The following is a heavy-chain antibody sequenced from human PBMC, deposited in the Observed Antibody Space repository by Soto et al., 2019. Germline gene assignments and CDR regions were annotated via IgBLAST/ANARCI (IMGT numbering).Heavy chain of an antibody. CDR3: ARDTGDGTFDF. CDR2: INAGYGNT. D-gene: IGHD7-27*01. Sequence: ASVKVSCKASGYTFSGYAMHWVRQAPGQRLEWMGWINAGYGNTKSSQKFQDRVTISRDTSASTAYMELTSLRSEDTAVYYCARDTGDGTFDFWGQGTLVTVSS. CDR1: GYTFSGYA. V-gene: IGHV1-3*01. J-gene: IGHJ4*02.